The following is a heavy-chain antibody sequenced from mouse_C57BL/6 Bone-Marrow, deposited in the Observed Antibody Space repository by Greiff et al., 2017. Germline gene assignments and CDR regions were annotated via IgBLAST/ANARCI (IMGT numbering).Heavy chain of an antibody. J-gene: IGHJ2*01. CDR2: IDPNSGGT. CDR1: GYTFPSYW. V-gene: IGHV1-72*01. Sequence: QVQLKQPGAELVKPGASVTLSCKASGYTFPSYWMHWVKRGPGRGLEWIGRIDPNSGGTKSNEKFKSKATLTVDKPSSTAYMQLGSLTSEGSAVYYVARGGLLLLSYFDYWGQGTTLTVSS. D-gene: IGHD1-1*01. CDR3: ARGGLLLLSYFDY.